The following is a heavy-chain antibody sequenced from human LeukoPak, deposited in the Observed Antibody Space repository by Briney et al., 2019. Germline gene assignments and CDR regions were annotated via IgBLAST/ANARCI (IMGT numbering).Heavy chain of an antibody. CDR1: GFTFSTYV. Sequence: GGSLGLSCAASGFTFSTYVMHWVRQAPGKGLEWVATILSDGSNQYYADSVKGRFTISRDNSKNTLYLQMNSLRGDDTAVYYCARFYGGFANHWHFDLWGRGTLVTVSS. CDR2: ILSDGSNQ. CDR3: ARFYGGFANHWHFDL. D-gene: IGHD4-23*01. V-gene: IGHV3-30*14. J-gene: IGHJ2*01.